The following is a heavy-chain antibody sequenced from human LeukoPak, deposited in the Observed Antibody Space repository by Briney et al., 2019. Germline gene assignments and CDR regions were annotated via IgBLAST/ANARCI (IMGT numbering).Heavy chain of an antibody. V-gene: IGHV3-73*01. Sequence: PGGSLKLSCAASGFTFSGSAMHWVRQASGKGLEWVGRIRSKANSYATAYAASVKGRFTISRDDSKNTAYLQMNSLKTEDTAVYYCTRHGDIVVVPAAISYYCYGMDVWGKGTTVTVSS. D-gene: IGHD2-2*01. CDR1: GFTFSGSA. CDR3: TRHGDIVVVPAAISYYCYGMDV. CDR2: IRSKANSYAT. J-gene: IGHJ6*04.